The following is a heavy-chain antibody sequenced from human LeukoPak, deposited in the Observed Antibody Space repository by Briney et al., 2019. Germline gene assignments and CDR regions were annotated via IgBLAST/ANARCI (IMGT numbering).Heavy chain of an antibody. D-gene: IGHD2-2*01. CDR3: ARVVPAAMGYYYYYYYMDV. J-gene: IGHJ6*03. CDR1: GGSFSGYY. Sequence: SETLSLTCAVYGGSFSGYYWSWIRQPPGKGLEWIGEINHSGSTNYNPSLKSRVTISVDTSKNQFSLKLSSVTAADTAVYYCARVVPAAMGYYYYYYYMDVWGKGTTVTVSS. CDR2: INHSGST. V-gene: IGHV4-34*01.